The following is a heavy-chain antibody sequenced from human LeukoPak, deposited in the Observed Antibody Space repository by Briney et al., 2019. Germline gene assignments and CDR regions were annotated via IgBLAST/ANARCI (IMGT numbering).Heavy chain of an antibody. CDR2: IYTSGST. CDR1: GGSISSYY. J-gene: IGHJ4*02. D-gene: IGHD3-10*02. CDR3: ARHVRSDHFDY. V-gene: IGHV4-4*09. Sequence: SETLSLTCTVSGGSISSYYWSWIRQPPGKGLEWIGYIYTSGSTNYNPSLKSRATISVDTSKNQFSLKLSSVTAADTAVYYCARHVRSDHFDYWGRGTLVTVSS.